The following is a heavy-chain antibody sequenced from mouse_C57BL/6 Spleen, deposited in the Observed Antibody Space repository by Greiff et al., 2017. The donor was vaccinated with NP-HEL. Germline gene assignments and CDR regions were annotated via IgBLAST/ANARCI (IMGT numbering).Heavy chain of an antibody. CDR3: ARRGGNYLYWYFDV. D-gene: IGHD2-1*01. Sequence: QVQLQQSGAELVRPGASVKLSCKASGYTFTDYYINWVKQRPGQGLEWIARIYPGSGNTYYNEKFKGKATLTAEKSSSTAYMQLSSLTSEDSAVYFCARRGGNYLYWYFDVWGTGTTVTVSS. J-gene: IGHJ1*03. CDR1: GYTFTDYY. V-gene: IGHV1-76*01. CDR2: IYPGSGNT.